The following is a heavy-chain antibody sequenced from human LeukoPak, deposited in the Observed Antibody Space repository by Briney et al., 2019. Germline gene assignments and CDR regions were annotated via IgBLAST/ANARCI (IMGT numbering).Heavy chain of an antibody. CDR3: ATAPRQYSSSWYPRKIDY. D-gene: IGHD6-13*01. CDR2: MNPNSGNT. CDR1: GYTFTSYG. Sequence: ASVKVSCKASGYTFTSYGISWVRQAPGQGLEWMGWMNPNSGNTGYAQKFQGRVTMTRNTSISTAYMELSSLRSEDTAVYYCATAPRQYSSSWYPRKIDYWGQGTLVTVSS. V-gene: IGHV1-8*02. J-gene: IGHJ4*02.